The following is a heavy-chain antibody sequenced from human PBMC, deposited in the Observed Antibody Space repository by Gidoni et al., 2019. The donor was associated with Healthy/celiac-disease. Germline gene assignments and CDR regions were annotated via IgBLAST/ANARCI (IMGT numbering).Heavy chain of an antibody. D-gene: IGHD3-22*01. V-gene: IGHV1-69*01. CDR1: GGTFSSYA. CDR3: ARGRYYYDSSGYYYYYGMDV. J-gene: IGHJ6*02. CDR2: IIPIFGTA. Sequence: QVQLVQSGAEVKKPGSSVKVSCKASGGTFSSYAISWVRQAPGQGLEWMGGIIPIFGTANYAQKFQGRVTITADESTSTAYMEPSGLRSEDTAVYYCARGRYYYDSSGYYYYYGMDVWGQGTTVTVSS.